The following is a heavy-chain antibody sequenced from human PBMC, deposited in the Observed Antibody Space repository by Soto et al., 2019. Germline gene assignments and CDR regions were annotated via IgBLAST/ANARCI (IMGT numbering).Heavy chain of an antibody. CDR3: ASVLRYL. CDR1: GGSFSGYY. V-gene: IGHV4-34*01. J-gene: IGHJ4*02. CDR2: INDSGRT. Sequence: QVQLQQWGAGLLKPSETLSLTCAVYGGSFSGYYWSWIRQSPGKGLEWIGEINDSGRTHYNPSLTSRVTISVDTSKKQFSLNLRSVIAADTAVYYCASVLRYLWGQGTLVTVSS. D-gene: IGHD3-16*01.